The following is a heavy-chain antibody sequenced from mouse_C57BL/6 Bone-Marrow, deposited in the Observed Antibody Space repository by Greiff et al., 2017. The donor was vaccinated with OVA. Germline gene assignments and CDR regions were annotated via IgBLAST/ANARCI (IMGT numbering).Heavy chain of an antibody. J-gene: IGHJ2*01. CDR3: ARSQGYGSSDGY. CDR1: GYTFTDYN. Sequence: VQLKQSGPELVKPGASVKMSCKASGYTFTDYNMHWVKQSHGKSLEWIGYINPNNGGTSYNQKFKGKATLTVNKSSSTAYMELRSLTSEDSAVYYCARSQGYGSSDGYWGQGTTLTVSS. V-gene: IGHV1-22*01. CDR2: INPNNGGT. D-gene: IGHD1-1*01.